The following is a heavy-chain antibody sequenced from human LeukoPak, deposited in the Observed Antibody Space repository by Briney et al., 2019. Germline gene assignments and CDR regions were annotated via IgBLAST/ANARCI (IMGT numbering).Heavy chain of an antibody. D-gene: IGHD3-16*01. CDR1: VDSLSMYY. V-gene: IGHV4-59*08. Sequence: SETLSLTYTVSVDSLSMYYWRWLRQPPGKGPEWIAYSYSSGATSYNPSLRSRVSISLDTSNSQFSLKLNSMTVADTAVYYCVRLKMGAYFDLWGRGTLVTVSS. J-gene: IGHJ2*01. CDR3: VRLKMGAYFDL. CDR2: SYSSGAT.